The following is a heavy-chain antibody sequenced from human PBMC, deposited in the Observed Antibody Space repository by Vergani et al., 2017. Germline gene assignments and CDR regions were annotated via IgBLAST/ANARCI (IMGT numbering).Heavy chain of an antibody. J-gene: IGHJ4*02. Sequence: QVQLVQSGAEVKKPGASVKVSCKASGYTFTSYGISWVRQAPGQGLEWMGWISAYNGNTNYAQKLQGRVTITADKSTSTAYMELSSLRSEDTAVYYCARDRGEWELLLIDYWGQGTLVTVSS. V-gene: IGHV1-18*04. CDR1: GYTFTSYG. CDR2: ISAYNGNT. CDR3: ARDRGEWELLLIDY. D-gene: IGHD1-26*01.